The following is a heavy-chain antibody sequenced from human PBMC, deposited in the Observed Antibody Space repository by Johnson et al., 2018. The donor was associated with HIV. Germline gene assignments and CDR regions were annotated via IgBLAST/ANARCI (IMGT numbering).Heavy chain of an antibody. CDR2: TSNDGSYK. J-gene: IGHJ3*02. D-gene: IGHD2-2*01. V-gene: IGHV3-30*04. CDR3: ARDCYCSSTFCSERVLKDAFDI. Sequence: QVLLVESGGGVVQPGRSLRLSCAASGFTFSHYSMHWVRQAPGKGPEWVAVTSNDGSYKNYADSVKGLLTVSRDNSKNTLFLQMDNLRSDDTAVYFCARDCYCSSTFCSERVLKDAFDIWGQGTLVTVSS. CDR1: GFTFSHYS.